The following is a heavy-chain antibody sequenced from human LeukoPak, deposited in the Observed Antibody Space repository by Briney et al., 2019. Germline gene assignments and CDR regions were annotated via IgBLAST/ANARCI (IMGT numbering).Heavy chain of an antibody. V-gene: IGHV4-30-4*01. Sequence: SQTLSLTCTVSGGSISSGDYYWSWIRQPPGKGLEWIGYIYYSGSTYYNPSLKSRVTISVDTSRNQFSLKLTSVTAADTAVYYCAGKQPGTMQEDWGQGTLVTVSS. D-gene: IGHD6-13*01. J-gene: IGHJ4*02. CDR2: IYYSGST. CDR3: AGKQPGTMQED. CDR1: GGSISSGDYY.